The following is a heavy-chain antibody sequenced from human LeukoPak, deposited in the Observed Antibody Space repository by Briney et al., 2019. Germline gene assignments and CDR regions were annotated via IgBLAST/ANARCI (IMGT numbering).Heavy chain of an antibody. J-gene: IGHJ4*02. CDR3: AKGSGRGYYYSFDY. D-gene: IGHD3-22*01. V-gene: IGHV3-23*01. Sequence: GGSLRLSCAASGFTFSSCAMSWVRQAPGKGLEWVSTISAGGSGTYYADSVKGRFTISRDNPKNTLYLRMNDLRAEDTAIYYCAKGSGRGYYYSFDYWGQGTLVTVSS. CDR1: GFTFSSCA. CDR2: ISAGGSGT.